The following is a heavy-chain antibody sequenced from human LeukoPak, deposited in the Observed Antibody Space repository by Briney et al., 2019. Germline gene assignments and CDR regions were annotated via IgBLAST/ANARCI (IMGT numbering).Heavy chain of an antibody. V-gene: IGHV4-30-2*01. D-gene: IGHD5-18*01. CDR3: ARAGTAPLRGAFDI. CDR2: IYHSGST. J-gene: IGHJ3*02. Sequence: PSQTLSLTCAVSGGSISSGGYSWSWIRQPPGKGLEWIGYIYHSGSTNYNPSLKSRVTISVDTSKNQFSLKLSSVTAADTAVYYCARAGTAPLRGAFDIWGQGTMVTVSS. CDR1: GGSISSGGYS.